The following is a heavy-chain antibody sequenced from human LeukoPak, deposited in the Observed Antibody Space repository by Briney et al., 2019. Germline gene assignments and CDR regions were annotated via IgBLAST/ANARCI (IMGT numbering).Heavy chain of an antibody. CDR1: GFSFSNSA. CDR2: IVVGTGNT. Sequence: SVKVSCKSSGFSFSNSAIQWVRQARGQRLEWIGWIVVGTGNTIYAQNFQERVTISSDVSTSTAYVELSSLRSEDTAVYCCATGERYLEGSPYYYYMDVWGKGTTVTVSS. V-gene: IGHV1-58*02. D-gene: IGHD3-3*01. J-gene: IGHJ6*03. CDR3: ATGERYLEGSPYYYYMDV.